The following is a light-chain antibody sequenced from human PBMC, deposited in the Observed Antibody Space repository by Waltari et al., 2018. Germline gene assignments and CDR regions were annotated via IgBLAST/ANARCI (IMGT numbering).Light chain of an antibody. CDR3: AAWDDRLNGVV. CDR1: TSNIGSNA. J-gene: IGLJ3*02. V-gene: IGLV1-44*01. CDR2: NNN. Sequence: QSVLTQPPSASGTPGQRVPISCSGGTSNIGSNAVNWYQQLPGAAPNLLIYNNNQRPSGVPDRFSGSKSGTSASLAISGLQSEDEADYYCAAWDDRLNGVVFGGGTKLTVL.